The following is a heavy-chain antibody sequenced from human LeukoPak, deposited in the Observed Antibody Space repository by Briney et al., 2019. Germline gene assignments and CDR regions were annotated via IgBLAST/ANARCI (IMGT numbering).Heavy chain of an antibody. D-gene: IGHD3-16*01. CDR3: ARGPGVITDDAFDI. CDR1: GFTFSSYS. J-gene: IGHJ3*02. Sequence: QPGGSLRLSCAASGFTFSSYSMNWVRQAPGKGLGWVSYISSSTIYYADSVKGRFTISRDNAKNSLYLQMNSLRAEDTAVYYCARGPGVITDDAFDIWGQGTMVTVSS. CDR2: ISSSTI. V-gene: IGHV3-48*04.